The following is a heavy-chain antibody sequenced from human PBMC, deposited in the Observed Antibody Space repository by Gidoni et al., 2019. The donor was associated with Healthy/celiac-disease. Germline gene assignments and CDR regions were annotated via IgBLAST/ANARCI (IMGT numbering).Heavy chain of an antibody. Sequence: EVQLVESGGGVVQPGGSLRLSCAASGFTFDDYAMHWVRQAPGKGLEWVSLISGDGGSTYYADSVKGRFTISRDNSKNSLYLQMNSLRTEDTALYYCAKDNLHVRGYCSGGSCYLNWFDPWGQGTLVTVSS. CDR1: GFTFDDYA. D-gene: IGHD2-15*01. CDR3: AKDNLHVRGYCSGGSCYLNWFDP. CDR2: ISGDGGST. J-gene: IGHJ5*02. V-gene: IGHV3-43*02.